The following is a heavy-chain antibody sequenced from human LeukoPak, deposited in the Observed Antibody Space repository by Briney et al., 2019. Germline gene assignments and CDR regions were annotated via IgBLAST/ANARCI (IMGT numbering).Heavy chain of an antibody. CDR1: GGSFSGYY. CDR2: INHSGST. D-gene: IGHD3-3*01. Sequence: KPAETLSLTCAVYGGSFSGYYWSWIRQPPGKGLEWIGEINHSGSTNYNPSLKSRVTISVDTSKKQFSLKLSSVTAADTAVYYCARGVRTIFGVVIIRDYFDYWGQGTLVTVSS. CDR3: ARGVRTIFGVVIIRDYFDY. J-gene: IGHJ4*02. V-gene: IGHV4-34*01.